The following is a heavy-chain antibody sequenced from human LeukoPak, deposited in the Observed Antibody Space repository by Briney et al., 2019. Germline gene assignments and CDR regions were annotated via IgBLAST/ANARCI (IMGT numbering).Heavy chain of an antibody. V-gene: IGHV3-23*01. CDR1: GFTFSSYT. CDR2: ITSGGSK. CDR3: AKLPDSSGYHYFDY. D-gene: IGHD3-22*01. J-gene: IGHJ4*02. Sequence: GASLRLSCAASGFTFSSYTMTWVRQPPGKGLEWVSGITSGGSKYYADSVKGRFTISRDNSKNSLYLQMNSLRAEDTAVYYCAKLPDSSGYHYFDYWGQGTLVTVSS.